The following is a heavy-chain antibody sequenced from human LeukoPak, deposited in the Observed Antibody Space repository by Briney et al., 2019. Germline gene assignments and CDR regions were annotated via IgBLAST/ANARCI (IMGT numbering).Heavy chain of an antibody. CDR3: ARGRRDDYTLYYMDV. V-gene: IGHV4-61*02. D-gene: IGHD5-24*01. Sequence: SETLSLTCTVSGGSVSSGSNYWNWIRQPAGKGLEWIGRIYTSGSTNYNPSLKSRVTISVDTSKNQFSLKVSSVTAADTAVYYCARGRRDDYTLYYMDVWGRGTTVTISS. J-gene: IGHJ6*03. CDR1: GGSVSSGSNY. CDR2: IYTSGST.